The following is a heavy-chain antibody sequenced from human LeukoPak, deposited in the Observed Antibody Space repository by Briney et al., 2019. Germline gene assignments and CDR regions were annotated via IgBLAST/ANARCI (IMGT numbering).Heavy chain of an antibody. Sequence: KTGGSLRLSCKGSGYSFTSYWNGWVRQIPGKGLEWMGIIYPGDSDTRYSPSFQSQVTISADKSISTPYLQWSGLKASDTAMYYCARLVRGVYVDYWGQGTLVTVSS. CDR2: IYPGDSDT. CDR1: GYSFTSYW. J-gene: IGHJ4*02. D-gene: IGHD3-10*01. V-gene: IGHV5-51*01. CDR3: ARLVRGVYVDY.